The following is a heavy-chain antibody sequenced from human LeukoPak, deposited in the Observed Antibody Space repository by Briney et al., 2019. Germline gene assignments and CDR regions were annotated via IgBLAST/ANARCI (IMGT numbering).Heavy chain of an antibody. CDR2: INPNSGGT. V-gene: IGHV1-2*06. Sequence: GASVKVSCKASGYTFTGYYMHWVRQAPGQGREWMGRINPNSGGTNYAQKFQGRVTMTRDTSISTAYMELSRLRSDDTAVYYCASGYCSSTSCYDPYYYYYMDVWGKGTTVTVSS. CDR1: GYTFTGYY. D-gene: IGHD2-2*03. CDR3: ASGYCSSTSCYDPYYYYYMDV. J-gene: IGHJ6*03.